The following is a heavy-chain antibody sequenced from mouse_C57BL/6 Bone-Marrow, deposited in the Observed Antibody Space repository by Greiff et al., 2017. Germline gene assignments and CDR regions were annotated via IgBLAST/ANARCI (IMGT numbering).Heavy chain of an antibody. J-gene: IGHJ3*01. CDR2: INPSSGYT. CDR1: GYTFTSYW. CDR3: AYDYDVAWFAY. V-gene: IGHV1-7*01. D-gene: IGHD2-4*01. Sequence: VQLQQSGAELAKPGASVKLSCKASGYTFTSYWMHWVKQRPGQGLEWVGYINPSSGYTKYNQKFKDKATLTADKSSSTAYMQLSSLTYEDSAVYYCAYDYDVAWFAYWGQGTLVTVSA.